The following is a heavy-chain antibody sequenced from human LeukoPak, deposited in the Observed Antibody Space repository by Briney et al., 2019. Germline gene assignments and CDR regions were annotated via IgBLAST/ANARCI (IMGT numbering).Heavy chain of an antibody. CDR3: ARWPGAYDY. CDR1: GFTFSTYY. V-gene: IGHV3-64*01. CDR2: ISSNGGST. Sequence: GGSLRLSCAASGFTFSTYYMHWVRQAPGKGLEYVSAISSNGGSTYYANSVKGRFTISRDNSKDTLYLQMGSLEPEDMAVYYCARWPGAYDYWGQGVLVTVSS. D-gene: IGHD2-21*01. J-gene: IGHJ4*02.